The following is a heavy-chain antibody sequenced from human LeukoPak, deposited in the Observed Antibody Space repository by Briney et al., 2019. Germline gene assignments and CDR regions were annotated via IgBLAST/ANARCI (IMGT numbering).Heavy chain of an antibody. J-gene: IGHJ4*02. CDR2: ISGSGGST. Sequence: GGSLRLSCAVSGFTFSSYAMSWVRQAPGKGLEWVSGISGSGGSTYYADSVKGRFTISRDNSKNTLYLQMNSLRAEDTAVYYCARDHSSSWPTDYYFDYWGQGTLVTVSS. CDR1: GFTFSSYA. V-gene: IGHV3-23*01. CDR3: ARDHSSSWPTDYYFDY. D-gene: IGHD6-13*01.